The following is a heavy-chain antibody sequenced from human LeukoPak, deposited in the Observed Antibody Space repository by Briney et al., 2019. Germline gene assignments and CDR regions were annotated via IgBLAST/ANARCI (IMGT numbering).Heavy chain of an antibody. V-gene: IGHV4-59*01. J-gene: IGHJ4*02. CDR3: AGFGSGSSLDY. D-gene: IGHD3-10*01. CDR2: IYYSGST. CDR1: GGSISSYY. Sequence: SETLSLTCTVSGGSISSYYWSWIRQPPGKGLEWIGYIYYSGSTNYNPSLKSRVTISVDTSKNQFSLKLSSVTAADTAVYYCAGFGSGSSLDYWGQGTLVTVSS.